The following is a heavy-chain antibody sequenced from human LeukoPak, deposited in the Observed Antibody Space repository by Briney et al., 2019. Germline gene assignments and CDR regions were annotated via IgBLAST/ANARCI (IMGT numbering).Heavy chain of an antibody. CDR2: ISSSGSTI. CDR1: GFTFSDYY. D-gene: IGHD4-17*01. Sequence: GGSLRLSCAASGFTFSDYYMSWIRQAPGKGQEWVSYISSSGSTIYYADSVKGRFTISRDNAKNSLYLQMNSLRAEDTAVYYCARDTVTTYYYYYGMDVWGQGTTVTVSS. CDR3: ARDTVTTYYYYYGMDV. J-gene: IGHJ6*02. V-gene: IGHV3-11*01.